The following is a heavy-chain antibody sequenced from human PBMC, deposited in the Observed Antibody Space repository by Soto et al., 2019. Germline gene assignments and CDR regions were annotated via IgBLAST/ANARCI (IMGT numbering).Heavy chain of an antibody. J-gene: IGHJ4*02. Sequence: GGSLRPSCAASGFTLSNYWMTWVRQAPGKGLEWVANINKDGSQKNYVDSVKGRFTIARDNGQNSLSLQINSLRAEDTAVYYCVRELGRAYWGQGALVTV. CDR1: GFTLSNYW. D-gene: IGHD7-27*01. CDR2: INKDGSQK. V-gene: IGHV3-7*03. CDR3: VRELGRAY.